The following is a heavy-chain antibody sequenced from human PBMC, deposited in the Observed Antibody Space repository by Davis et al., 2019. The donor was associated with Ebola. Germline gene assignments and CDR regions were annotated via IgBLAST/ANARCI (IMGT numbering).Heavy chain of an antibody. J-gene: IGHJ5*01. CDR3: ARSPYLYTNYGGNWFDP. D-gene: IGHD4-11*01. V-gene: IGHV4-34*01. CDR2: INHSGST. Sequence: MPSETLSLTCAVYGGSFSGYYWSWIRQPPGKGLEWIGEINHSGSTNYNPSLKSRVTISVDTSKNQFSLNLSSVTAADTAVYFCARSPYLYTNYGGNWFDPWGQGTLVTVSS. CDR1: GGSFSGYY.